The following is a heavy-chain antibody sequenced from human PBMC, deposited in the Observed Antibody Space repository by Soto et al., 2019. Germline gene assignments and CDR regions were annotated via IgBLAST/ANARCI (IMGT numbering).Heavy chain of an antibody. CDR2: ISDDGVNK. Sequence: HPGGSLRLSCATTISTFSRHGMHWVRQAPGKGLDWVTSISDDGVNKYYADSVKGRFTISRDNSKNTLYLQMHSLTTKDTAVYYCAKSHLSGALNWDIFDDWGLGTLVTVSS. D-gene: IGHD7-27*01. CDR3: AKSHLSGALNWDIFDD. J-gene: IGHJ4*01. V-gene: IGHV3-30*18. CDR1: ISTFSRHG.